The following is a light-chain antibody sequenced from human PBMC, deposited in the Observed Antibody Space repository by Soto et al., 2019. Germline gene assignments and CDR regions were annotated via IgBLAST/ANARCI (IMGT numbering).Light chain of an antibody. CDR1: QSVSSNY. Sequence: EIVFTQSPGTLSLSPGERATLSCRASQSVSSNYLAWYQQKPGQAPRLLIFGASNRATGIPARFSGSGSGTDFTLAITGLEPEDFAVYFCLRYSSSQWTFGQGTKVDI. J-gene: IGKJ1*01. V-gene: IGKV3-20*01. CDR3: LRYSSSQWT. CDR2: GAS.